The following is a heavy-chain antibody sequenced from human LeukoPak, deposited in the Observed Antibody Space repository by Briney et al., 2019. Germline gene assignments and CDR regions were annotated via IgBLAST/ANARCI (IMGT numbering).Heavy chain of an antibody. Sequence: PSETLSLTCTVSGGSINNYYGSWIRQPAGKGLEWIGRIYSSGSTIYNPSVKSRVTLSVDTSKNQVSLKLRSVTAADTAEYYCASTRTVVGYAFDIWGQGTMVTVSS. CDR2: IYSSGST. V-gene: IGHV4-4*07. CDR1: GGSINNYY. CDR3: ASTRTVVGYAFDI. J-gene: IGHJ3*02. D-gene: IGHD3-22*01.